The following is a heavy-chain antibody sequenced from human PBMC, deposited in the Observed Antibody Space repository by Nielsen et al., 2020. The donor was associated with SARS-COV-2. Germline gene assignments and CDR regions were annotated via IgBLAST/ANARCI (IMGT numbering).Heavy chain of an antibody. Sequence: GGSLRLSCAASGFTFSSYAMHWVRQAPGKGLEWVAVISYDGSNKYYADSVKGRFTISRDNSENTLYLQMNSLRAEDTAVYYCARAVGGGGSWYGYWGQGTLVTVSS. CDR3: ARAVGGGGSWYGY. J-gene: IGHJ4*02. D-gene: IGHD6-13*01. CDR1: GFTFSSYA. CDR2: ISYDGSNK. V-gene: IGHV3-30-3*01.